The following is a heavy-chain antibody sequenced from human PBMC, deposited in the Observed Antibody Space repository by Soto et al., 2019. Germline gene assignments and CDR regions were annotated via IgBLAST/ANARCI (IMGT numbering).Heavy chain of an antibody. CDR3: ARGMWELLRPFDY. CDR2: IIPIFGTA. J-gene: IGHJ4*02. D-gene: IGHD1-26*01. V-gene: IGHV1-69*13. Sequence: GASVKVSCKASGGTFSSYAISWVRQAPGQGLEWMGGIIPIFGTANYAQKFQGRVTITADESTSTAYMELSSLRSEDTAVYYCARGMWELLRPFDYWGQGTLVTVSS. CDR1: GGTFSSYA.